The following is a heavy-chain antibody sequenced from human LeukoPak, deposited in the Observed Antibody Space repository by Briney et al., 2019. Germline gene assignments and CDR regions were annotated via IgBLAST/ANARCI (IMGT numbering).Heavy chain of an antibody. D-gene: IGHD5-18*01. CDR3: ARPESYSLTFDI. V-gene: IGHV4-4*07. CDR2: VFTTGAT. J-gene: IGHJ3*02. Sequence: SETLSLTCTVSGGSISNYYWNWIRQPAGKGLEWIGRVFTTGATNYNPSLESRVTMSVDTSKSQFSLKLNSVTAADTAVYYCARPESYSLTFDIWGRGTRVTVSS. CDR1: GGSISNYY.